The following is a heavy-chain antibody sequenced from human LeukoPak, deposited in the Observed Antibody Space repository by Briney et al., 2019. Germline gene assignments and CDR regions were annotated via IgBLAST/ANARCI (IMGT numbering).Heavy chain of an antibody. CDR3: AKDRRACSSSSCYYRFDY. V-gene: IGHV3-23*01. Sequence: PGGSLRLSCAASESTFSSYAMSWVRQAPAKGLEWVSAISDSGGSTYYADSVKGRFTVSRDNSKNTMYLQMNSLRAEDTAVYYCAKDRRACSSSSCYYRFDYWGQGTLVTVSS. D-gene: IGHD2-2*01. J-gene: IGHJ4*02. CDR2: ISDSGGST. CDR1: ESTFSSYA.